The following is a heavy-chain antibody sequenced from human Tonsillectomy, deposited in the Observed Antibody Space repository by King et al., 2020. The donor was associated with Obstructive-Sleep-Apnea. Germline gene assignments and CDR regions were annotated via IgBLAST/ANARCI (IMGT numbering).Heavy chain of an antibody. V-gene: IGHV3-15*01. Sequence: VQLVESGGGLVKPGGYLRLSCAASGFSLNYAWMNWVCESPGNGLAWVGGIKSKMYGETTDYAAPVTGRFTISRDDSKNTLYLQMKSLKTEDTAAYFCLTDPRGYWGQGTLVTVSS. D-gene: IGHD3-10*01. J-gene: IGHJ4*02. CDR2: IKSKMYGETT. CDR3: LTDPRGY. CDR1: GFSLNYAW.